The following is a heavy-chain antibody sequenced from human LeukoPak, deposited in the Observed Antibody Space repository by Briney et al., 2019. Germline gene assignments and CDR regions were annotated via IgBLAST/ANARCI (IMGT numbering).Heavy chain of an antibody. V-gene: IGHV1-2*02. CDR1: GYTFTGYY. Sequence: ASVKVSCKASGYTFTGYYMHWVRQAPGQGLEWVGWINPNSGGTNYAQKFHGRVNMTSDMSITTAYMEPSSLTSDDTATYSCARDASNWSAFDSWGQGTLVIVSS. D-gene: IGHD1-20*01. J-gene: IGHJ5*01. CDR3: ARDASNWSAFDS. CDR2: INPNSGGT.